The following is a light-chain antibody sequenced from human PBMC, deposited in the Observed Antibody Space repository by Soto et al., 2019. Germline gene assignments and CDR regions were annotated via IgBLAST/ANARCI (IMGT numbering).Light chain of an antibody. CDR1: QSVSSY. CDR2: DAS. J-gene: IGKJ4*01. V-gene: IGKV3-11*01. CDR3: QQRSNWPLT. Sequence: EIVLTQSPATLSLSPGERATLSCRASQSVSSYLDWYQQKPGQAHRLLIYDASNRATGIPAMFSGSVSGTDFTLTISSLGPEDFAVYYCQQRSNWPLTFGGGTKVEI.